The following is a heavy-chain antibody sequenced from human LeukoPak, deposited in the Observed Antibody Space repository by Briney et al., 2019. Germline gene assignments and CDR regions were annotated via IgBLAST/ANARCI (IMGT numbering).Heavy chain of an antibody. D-gene: IGHD3-16*02. CDR3: ARLAQFRLGELSLDY. J-gene: IGHJ4*02. CDR2: IYYSGST. V-gene: IGHV4-59*08. CDR1: GGSISSYY. Sequence: SETLSLTCTVSGGSISSYYWSWIRQPPGKGLEWIGSIYYSGSTNYTPSLESRVTIPPDMSKNQFSLKLRSVTAADTAVYYCARLAQFRLGELSLDYWGQGTLVTVSS.